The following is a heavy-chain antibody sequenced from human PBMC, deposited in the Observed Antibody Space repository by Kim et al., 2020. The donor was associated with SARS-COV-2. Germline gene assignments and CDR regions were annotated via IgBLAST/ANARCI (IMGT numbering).Heavy chain of an antibody. J-gene: IGHJ6*02. CDR1: GGTFSSYA. CDR3: ARVPQRGYSGYDYYYYGMDV. CDR2: IIPIFGTA. V-gene: IGHV1-69*01. Sequence: VKVSCKASGGTFSSYAISWVRQAPGQGLEWMGGIIPIFGTANYAQKFQGRVTITADESTSTAYMELSSLRSEDTAVYYCARVPQRGYSGYDYYYYGMDVWGQGTTVTVSS. D-gene: IGHD5-12*01.